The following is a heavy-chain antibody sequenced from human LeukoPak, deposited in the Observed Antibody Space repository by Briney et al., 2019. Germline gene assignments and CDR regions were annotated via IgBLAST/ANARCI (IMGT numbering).Heavy chain of an antibody. J-gene: IGHJ4*02. Sequence: SETLSLTCSVSDGSVSSSGYYWGWIRQPLGKGLEWIGSIYYSGSTYYTPSLKSRVTISVDTSKNQFSLKLSSVTAADTAVYYCARLGSWDYDFWSGYPDYWGQGTLVTVSS. CDR1: DGSVSSSGYY. CDR2: IYYSGST. CDR3: ARLGSWDYDFWSGYPDY. D-gene: IGHD3-3*01. V-gene: IGHV4-39*01.